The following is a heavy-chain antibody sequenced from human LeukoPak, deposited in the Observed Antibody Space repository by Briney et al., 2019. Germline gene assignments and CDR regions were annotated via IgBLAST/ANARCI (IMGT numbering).Heavy chain of an antibody. D-gene: IGHD4-11*01. CDR1: GYTFTGYY. CDR3: ARHHQNLMTRTAVTTKGFGFYYYYMDV. Sequence: GASVKVSFKASGYTFTGYYMHWVRPAPGQALEWMGWINPNSGGTNYAQKFQGRVTMTRDTSISTAYMELSRLRSDDTAVYYCARHHQNLMTRTAVTTKGFGFYYYYMDVWGKGTTVTVSS. CDR2: INPNSGGT. V-gene: IGHV1-2*02. J-gene: IGHJ6*03.